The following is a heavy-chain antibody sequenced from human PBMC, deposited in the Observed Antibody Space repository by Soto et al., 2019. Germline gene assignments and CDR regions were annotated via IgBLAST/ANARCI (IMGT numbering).Heavy chain of an antibody. CDR3: ARTVASRAAAVDSGFDY. Sequence: SETLSLTCTVSGGSISSGGYYWSWIRQHPGKGLEWIGYIYYSGSTYYNPSLKSRVTISVDTSKNQFSLKLSSVTAADTAVYYCARTVASRAAAVDSGFDYWGQGTLVTVSS. J-gene: IGHJ4*02. V-gene: IGHV4-31*03. D-gene: IGHD6-13*01. CDR1: GGSISSGGYY. CDR2: IYYSGST.